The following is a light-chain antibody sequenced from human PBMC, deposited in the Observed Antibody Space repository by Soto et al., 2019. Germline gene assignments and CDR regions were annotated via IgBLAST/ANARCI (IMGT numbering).Light chain of an antibody. CDR1: QSVCSRC. Sequence: ETVLTQXPGTLSLSPGERVTLSCRTSQSVCSRCFAWYQQKPGQSPRLLIYGASTRATGIPDRFSGSGSGTDFTLTISRLEPEDFAVYYCQHYGTTPWTFGQGTKVGIK. J-gene: IGKJ1*01. CDR3: QHYGTTPWT. CDR2: GAS. V-gene: IGKV3-20*01.